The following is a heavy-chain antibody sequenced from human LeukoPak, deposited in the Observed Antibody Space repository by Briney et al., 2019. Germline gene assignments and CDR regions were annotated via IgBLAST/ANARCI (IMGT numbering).Heavy chain of an antibody. D-gene: IGHD2/OR15-2a*01. Sequence: GGSLTLSCAASGFIFSDYCMHWLRQAPEKGLMWVSKINSDGSGPDYAESVKGRFTISRDNAKNTLYLQMNSLRAEDTAVYYCTRDVYGFGDYWGQGALVTVTA. CDR3: TRDVYGFGDY. CDR2: INSDGSGP. J-gene: IGHJ4*02. CDR1: GFIFSDYC. V-gene: IGHV3-74*01.